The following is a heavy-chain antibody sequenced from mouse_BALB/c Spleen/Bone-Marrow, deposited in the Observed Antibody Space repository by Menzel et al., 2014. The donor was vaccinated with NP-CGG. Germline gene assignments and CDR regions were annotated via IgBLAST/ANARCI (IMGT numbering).Heavy chain of an antibody. CDR3: TIVAY. Sequence: VQLQQSGAELVRPGTSVTLSCKASGYTFTDYKMHWVKRTPVHGLEWIGLIDPETGGTAYSQKFKGKATLTADKSSSTAYMDLRSLTSEDSAVYYCTIVAYWGQGTLVAVSA. CDR1: GYTFTDYK. J-gene: IGHJ3*01. V-gene: IGHV1-15*01. CDR2: IDPETGGT.